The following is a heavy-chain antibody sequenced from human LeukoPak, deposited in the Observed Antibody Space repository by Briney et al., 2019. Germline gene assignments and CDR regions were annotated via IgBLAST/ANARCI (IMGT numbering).Heavy chain of an antibody. V-gene: IGHV3-48*03. CDR3: ARENEEGFDY. CDR1: GFTFSSYE. CDR2: ISSSGSTI. Sequence: PGGSLRLSCAASGFTFSSYEMNWVRQAPGKGLEWVSYISSSGSTIYYADSLKGRFTISRDNAKNSLYLQMNSLRAEDTAVYYCARENEEGFDYWGQGTLVTVSS. D-gene: IGHD1-1*01. J-gene: IGHJ4*02.